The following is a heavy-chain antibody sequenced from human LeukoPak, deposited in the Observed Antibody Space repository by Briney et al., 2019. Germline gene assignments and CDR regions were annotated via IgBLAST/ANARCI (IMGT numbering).Heavy chain of an antibody. Sequence: GASVKVSCKASGYTFTGYYMHWVRQAPGQGLEWMGRINPNSGGTNYAQKFQGRVTMTRDTSISTAYMELSRLRSDDTAVYYCSAIVVGVAAAGTSDYWGQGTLVNVSS. V-gene: IGHV1-2*06. J-gene: IGHJ4*02. D-gene: IGHD6-13*01. CDR3: SAIVVGVAAAGTSDY. CDR2: INPNSGGT. CDR1: GYTFTGYY.